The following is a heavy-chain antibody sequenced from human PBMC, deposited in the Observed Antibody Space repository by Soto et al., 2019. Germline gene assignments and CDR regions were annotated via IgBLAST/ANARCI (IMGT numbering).Heavy chain of an antibody. Sequence: GASVKVSCKASGYTFTNYYIHWIRQAPGQGLEWMGIISPTGSTTDYAQKLQGRLTMTTDTSTNTFYMGLSSLRSEDTAIYYCAREVRGTYNFDSWGQGTLVTVSS. V-gene: IGHV1-46*04. D-gene: IGHD3-10*01. CDR3: AREVRGTYNFDS. CDR1: GYTFTNYY. J-gene: IGHJ4*02. CDR2: ISPTGSTT.